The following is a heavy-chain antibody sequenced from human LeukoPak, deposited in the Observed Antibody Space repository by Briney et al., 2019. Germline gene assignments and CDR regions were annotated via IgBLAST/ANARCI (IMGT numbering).Heavy chain of an antibody. D-gene: IGHD2-2*01. CDR2: INPSGGST. Sequence: ASVKVSCKASGYTFTSYYMHWVRQAPGQGLEWMGIINPSGGSTSYAQKFQGRVTMTRDTSISTAYMELSRLRSDDTAVYYCARSRGEYCSSTSCGLGAFDIWGPGTIVTVSS. CDR1: GYTFTSYY. V-gene: IGHV1-46*01. CDR3: ARSRGEYCSSTSCGLGAFDI. J-gene: IGHJ3*02.